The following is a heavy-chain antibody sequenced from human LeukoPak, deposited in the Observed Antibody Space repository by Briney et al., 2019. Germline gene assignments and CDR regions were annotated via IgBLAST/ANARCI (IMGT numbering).Heavy chain of an antibody. D-gene: IGHD4-11*01. V-gene: IGHV4-34*01. Sequence: NPSETLSLTCAVYGGSFSGYYWSWIRQPPGKGLEWIGEINHSGSTNYNPSLKSRVTISVDTSKNQFSLKLSSVTAADTAVYYCARGYRRFDYWGQGTLVTVSS. J-gene: IGHJ4*02. CDR2: INHSGST. CDR3: ARGYRRFDY. CDR1: GGSFSGYY.